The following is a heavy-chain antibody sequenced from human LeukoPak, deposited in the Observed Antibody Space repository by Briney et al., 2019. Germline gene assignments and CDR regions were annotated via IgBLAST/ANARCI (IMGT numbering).Heavy chain of an antibody. CDR1: GFTFSNYA. CDR2: ISGSGGST. CDR3: AKDAGCSGDTCWRWFDP. D-gene: IGHD2-15*01. J-gene: IGHJ5*02. Sequence: GGSLRLSCAASGFTFSNYAMSWVRQAPGKGLEWVSAISGSGGSTYYTDSVKGRFTISRDNSKNTLYLQMNSLRAEDTALYYCAKDAGCSGDTCWRWFDPWGQGTLVTVSS. V-gene: IGHV3-23*01.